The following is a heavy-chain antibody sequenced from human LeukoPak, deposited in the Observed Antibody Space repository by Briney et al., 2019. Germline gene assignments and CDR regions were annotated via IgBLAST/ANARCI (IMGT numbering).Heavy chain of an antibody. J-gene: IGHJ5*02. CDR2: IYSGGST. D-gene: IGHD6-13*01. V-gene: IGHV3-53*01. CDR1: GFTASSNY. CDR3: VRGVFERSWFDP. Sequence: GGSRRLSCAASGFTASSNYMSWVRQAPGKWLEWVSVIYSGGSTHYADSVKGRFTISRDNSKSTLYLQMNSLRVEDPAVYYCVRGVFERSWFDPWGQGTLVNVYS.